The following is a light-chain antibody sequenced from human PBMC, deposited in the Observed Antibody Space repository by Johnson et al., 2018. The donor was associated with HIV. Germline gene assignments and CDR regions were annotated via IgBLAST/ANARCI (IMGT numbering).Light chain of an antibody. V-gene: IGLV1-44*01. Sequence: QSVLTQPPSASGTPGQRVTISCSGSSSNIGSNTVNWYQQLPGTAPKLLIYRNNQRPSGVPDRFSGSKSGTSASLALSGLQAEAEADYYCAAWDDSLNGSNYVFGTGTKVTVL. CDR1: SSNIGSNT. CDR3: AAWDDSLNGSNYV. CDR2: RNN. J-gene: IGLJ1*01.